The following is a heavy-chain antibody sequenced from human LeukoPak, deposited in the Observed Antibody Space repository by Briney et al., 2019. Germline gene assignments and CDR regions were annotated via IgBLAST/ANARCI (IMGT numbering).Heavy chain of an antibody. CDR3: ARVGDYDSSGYYPDDY. Sequence: PSETLSLTCTVSGGSISSSSYYWGWIRQPPGKGLEWIGSIYYSGSTYYNPSLKSRVTISVDTSKNQFSLKLSSVTAADTAVYYCARVGDYDSSGYYPDDYWGQGTLVTVSS. D-gene: IGHD3-22*01. J-gene: IGHJ4*02. CDR1: GGSISSSSYY. V-gene: IGHV4-39*07. CDR2: IYYSGST.